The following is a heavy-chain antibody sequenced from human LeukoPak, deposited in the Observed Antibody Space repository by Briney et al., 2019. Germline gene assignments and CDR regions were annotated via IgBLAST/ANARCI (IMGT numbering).Heavy chain of an antibody. CDR2: ISAYNGNT. CDR1: GYTFTSYG. D-gene: IGHD4-17*01. Sequence: ASVKVSCKASGYTFTSYGISWVRQAPGQGLEWMGWISAYNGNTNYALKLQGRVTMTTDTSTSTAYMELRSLRSDDTAVYYCARDVARRRPTVTTQLPDYWGQGTLVTVSS. J-gene: IGHJ4*02. V-gene: IGHV1-18*01. CDR3: ARDVARRRPTVTTQLPDY.